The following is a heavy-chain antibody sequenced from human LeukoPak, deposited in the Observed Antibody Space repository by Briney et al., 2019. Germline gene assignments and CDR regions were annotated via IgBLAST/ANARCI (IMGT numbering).Heavy chain of an antibody. CDR1: GGSISSGVYY. D-gene: IGHD3-10*01. J-gene: IGHJ4*02. CDR2: IYYSGST. Sequence: TSQTLPLTCTVSGGSISSGVYYWSWIRQHPGKGLEWLGYIYYSGSTYYNPSLKSRVTISVDTSKNHFSLRLSSVTAADTAVYYCARSRFPYSSGSYFDYWGQGTLVTVSS. V-gene: IGHV4-31*03. CDR3: ARSRFPYSSGSYFDY.